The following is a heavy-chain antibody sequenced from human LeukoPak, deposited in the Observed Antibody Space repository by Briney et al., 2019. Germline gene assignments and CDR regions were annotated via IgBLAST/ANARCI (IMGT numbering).Heavy chain of an antibody. Sequence: ASVKVSCKASGYTFTSYGISWVRQAPGQGLEWMGWISAYNGNTNYAQKLQGRVTMTTDTSTSTAYMELRSLRSDDTAVYYCARMRAYYYDSSGYYYPDAFDIWGQGTMVTVSS. CDR3: ARMRAYYYDSSGYYYPDAFDI. D-gene: IGHD3-22*01. CDR1: GYTFTSYG. V-gene: IGHV1-18*01. CDR2: ISAYNGNT. J-gene: IGHJ3*02.